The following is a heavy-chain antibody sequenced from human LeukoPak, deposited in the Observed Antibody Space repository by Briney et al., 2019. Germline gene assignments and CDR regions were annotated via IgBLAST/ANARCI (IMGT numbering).Heavy chain of an antibody. J-gene: IGHJ3*02. CDR2: IYYSGST. Sequence: SETLSLTCTVSGGSISSYYWSWIRQPPGKGLEWIGYIYYSGSTNSNPSLKSRVTISVDTSKNQFSLELSSVTAADTAVYYCARAPLDAKLGYSYGLGDAFDIWGQGTMVTVSS. V-gene: IGHV4-59*01. CDR1: GGSISSYY. D-gene: IGHD5-18*01. CDR3: ARAPLDAKLGYSYGLGDAFDI.